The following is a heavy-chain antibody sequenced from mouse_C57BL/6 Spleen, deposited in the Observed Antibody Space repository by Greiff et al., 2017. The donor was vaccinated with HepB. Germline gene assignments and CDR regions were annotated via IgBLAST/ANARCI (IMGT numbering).Heavy chain of an antibody. CDR1: GYSITSGYY. J-gene: IGHJ2*01. CDR3: ACIYYGNGDYFDY. D-gene: IGHD2-1*01. V-gene: IGHV3-6*01. Sequence: EVKLMESGPGLVKPSQSLSLTCSVTGYSITSGYYWNWIRQFPGNKLEWMGYISYDGSNNYNPSLKNRISITRDTSKNQFFLKLNSVTTEDTATYYCACIYYGNGDYFDYWGQGTTLTVSS. CDR2: ISYDGSN.